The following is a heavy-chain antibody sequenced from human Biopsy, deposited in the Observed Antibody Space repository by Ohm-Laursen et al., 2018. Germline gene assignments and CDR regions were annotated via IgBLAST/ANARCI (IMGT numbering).Heavy chain of an antibody. J-gene: IGHJ4*02. Sequence: SQTLSLTCTVSGGSFHGHYWTCIRQPPGKGLVWIGHISYTGYTSYSASLKRRVTISVDTSRNHFFLRLSCLTAADTAVYYCARGSNDCGGLYFPRWGQGTLLTVSS. CDR3: ARGSNDCGGLYFPR. CDR2: ISYTGYT. V-gene: IGHV4-59*11. CDR1: GGSFHGHY. D-gene: IGHD4-23*01.